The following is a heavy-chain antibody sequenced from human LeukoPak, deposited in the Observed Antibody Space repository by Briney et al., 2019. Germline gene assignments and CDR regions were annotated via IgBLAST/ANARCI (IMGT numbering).Heavy chain of an antibody. Sequence: ASVKVSCKASGYTFTSYGISWVRQAPGQGLEWMGWISAYNGNTNYAQKLQGRVTMTTDTSTSTAYMELRSLRSDDTAVYYCARGKLPVVVVAATGISRAFDIWGQGTMVTVSS. CDR3: ARGKLPVVVVAATGISRAFDI. V-gene: IGHV1-18*01. CDR2: ISAYNGNT. D-gene: IGHD2-15*01. J-gene: IGHJ3*02. CDR1: GYTFTSYG.